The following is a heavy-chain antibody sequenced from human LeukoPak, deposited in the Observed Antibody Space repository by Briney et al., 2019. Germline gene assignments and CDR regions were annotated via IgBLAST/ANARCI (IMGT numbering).Heavy chain of an antibody. V-gene: IGHV3-23*01. Sequence: GGSLRLSCAASGFTFSSYAMSWVRQAPGKGLEWVSAISGSGGSTYYADSVKGRFTISRDNSKNTLYLQMNSLRAEDTAVYYCSKDSLGTDSSGYYYPLDYWGQGTLVTVSS. CDR3: SKDSLGTDSSGYYYPLDY. CDR2: ISGSGGST. CDR1: GFTFSSYA. J-gene: IGHJ4*02. D-gene: IGHD3-22*01.